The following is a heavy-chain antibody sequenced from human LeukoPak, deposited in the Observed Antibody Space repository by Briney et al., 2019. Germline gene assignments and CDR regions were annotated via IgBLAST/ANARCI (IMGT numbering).Heavy chain of an antibody. Sequence: GGSLRLSCAASGFTFSGYDMNWVRQAPGKGLEWVSSISGSSSYIYYADSMKGRFTISRDNGKNSLYLQMNSLRAEDTAVYYCATTARQQLAFAYWGQGTLVTVSS. CDR3: ATTARQQLAFAY. D-gene: IGHD6-13*01. CDR2: ISGSSSYI. CDR1: GFTFSGYD. V-gene: IGHV3-21*01. J-gene: IGHJ4*02.